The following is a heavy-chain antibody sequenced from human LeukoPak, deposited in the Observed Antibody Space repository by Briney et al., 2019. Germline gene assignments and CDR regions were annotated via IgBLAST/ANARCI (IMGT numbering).Heavy chain of an antibody. CDR2: INHSGST. J-gene: IGHJ6*03. CDR3: ARLSSSSKYWYYYYMDV. V-gene: IGHV4-34*01. D-gene: IGHD6-6*01. Sequence: SETLSLTCAVYGGSFSGYYWSWIRQPPGKGLEWIGEINHSGSTNYNPSLKSRVTISVDTSKNQFSLKLSSVTAADTAVYYCARLSSSSKYWYYYYMDVWGKGTTVTVS. CDR1: GGSFSGYY.